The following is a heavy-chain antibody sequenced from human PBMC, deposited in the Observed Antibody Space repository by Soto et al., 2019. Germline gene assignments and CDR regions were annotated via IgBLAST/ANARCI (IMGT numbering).Heavy chain of an antibody. J-gene: IGHJ3*01. CDR1: GFTFNNYA. Sequence: GGSLRLSCAASGFTFNNYAMSWVRQAPGKGLEWVSGISASGGSTYYADSVKGRFTVSRDSSKNTLSLQMNSLRAEDTAVYYCAKDPNGDYVDGFEFWGHGTMVTV. V-gene: IGHV3-23*01. CDR2: ISASGGST. D-gene: IGHD4-17*01. CDR3: AKDPNGDYVDGFEF.